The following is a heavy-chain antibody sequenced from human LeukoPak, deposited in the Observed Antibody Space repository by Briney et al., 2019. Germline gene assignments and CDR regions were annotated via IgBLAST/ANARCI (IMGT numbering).Heavy chain of an antibody. CDR1: GGTFSSYA. V-gene: IGHV1-69*05. D-gene: IGHD2-21*02. Sequence: GGLVKVSCKASGGTFSSYAISWVRQAPGQGLEWMGRIIPIFGTANYAQKFQGRVTITTDESTSTAYMELSSLRSEDTAVYYCARDLDWGRGDSTLDYWGQGTLVTVSS. J-gene: IGHJ4*02. CDR2: IIPIFGTA. CDR3: ARDLDWGRGDSTLDY.